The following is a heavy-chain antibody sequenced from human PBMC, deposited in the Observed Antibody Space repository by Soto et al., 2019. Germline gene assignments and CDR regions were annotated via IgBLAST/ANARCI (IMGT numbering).Heavy chain of an antibody. CDR3: ARAFSNDYFDY. Sequence: EVQLVESGGGLVQPGGSLRLSCAASGFTFSDHDMDWVRQAPGKGLEWVGRTRNKGNSNTTEYAASVKGRFTISRDDSKNSLYLQMNSLKTEDTAVYYCARAFSNDYFDYWGQGTLVTVSS. CDR1: GFTFSDHD. D-gene: IGHD2-8*01. V-gene: IGHV3-72*01. J-gene: IGHJ4*02. CDR2: TRNKGNSNTT.